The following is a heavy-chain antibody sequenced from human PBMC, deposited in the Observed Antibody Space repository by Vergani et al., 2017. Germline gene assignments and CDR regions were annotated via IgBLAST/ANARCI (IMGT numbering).Heavy chain of an antibody. CDR2: ISAYNGNT. D-gene: IGHD2-15*01. CDR3: ARDIVVVVAARENWFDP. V-gene: IGHV1-18*01. CDR1: GYTFTSYG. Sequence: QVQLVQSGAEVKKPGASVKVSCKASGYTFTSYGTSWVRQAPGQGLEWMGWISAYNGNTNYAQKLQGRVTMTTDTSTSTAYMELRSLRSDDTAVYYCARDIVVVVAARENWFDPWGQGTLVTVSS. J-gene: IGHJ5*02.